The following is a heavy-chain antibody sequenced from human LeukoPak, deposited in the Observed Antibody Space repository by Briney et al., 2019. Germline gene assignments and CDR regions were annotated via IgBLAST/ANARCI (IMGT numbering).Heavy chain of an antibody. V-gene: IGHV1-8*01. CDR1: GYTFTSYD. J-gene: IGHJ6*02. Sequence: ASVKVSCKASGYTFTSYDINWVRQATAQGLEWMGWMNPNSGNTGYAQKFQGRVTMTRNTSISTAYMELSSLRSEDTAVYYCARGYDSSGYPPYYGMDVWGQGTTVTVSS. CDR2: MNPNSGNT. CDR3: ARGYDSSGYPPYYGMDV. D-gene: IGHD3-22*01.